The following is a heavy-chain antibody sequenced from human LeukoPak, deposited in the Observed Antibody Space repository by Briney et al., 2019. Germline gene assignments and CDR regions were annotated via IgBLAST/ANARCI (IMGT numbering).Heavy chain of an antibody. J-gene: IGHJ5*02. D-gene: IGHD3-22*01. CDR1: GFTFSSYG. CDR2: IWYDGSNK. V-gene: IGHV3-33*01. Sequence: HPGGSLRLSCAASGFTFSSYGMHWVRQAPGKGPEWVAVIWYDGSNKYCADSVKGRFTISRDNSKNTLYLQVNSLRAEDTAVYYCARARNDYDSSGFSALDLWGQGTLVTVSS. CDR3: ARARNDYDSSGFSALDL.